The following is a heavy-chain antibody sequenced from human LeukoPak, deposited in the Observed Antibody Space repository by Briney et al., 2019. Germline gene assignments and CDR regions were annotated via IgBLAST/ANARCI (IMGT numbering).Heavy chain of an antibody. CDR1: GGSISSSSYY. J-gene: IGHJ2*01. V-gene: IGHV4-61*02. D-gene: IGHD2-2*01. Sequence: PSETLSLTCTVSGGSISSSSYYWSWIRQPAGKGLEWIGRIYTSGSTNYNPSLKSRVTMSIDTSKNQFSLKLSSVTAADTAVYYCASPYCSSTRCYWYFDLWGRGTLVTVSS. CDR2: IYTSGST. CDR3: ASPYCSSTRCYWYFDL.